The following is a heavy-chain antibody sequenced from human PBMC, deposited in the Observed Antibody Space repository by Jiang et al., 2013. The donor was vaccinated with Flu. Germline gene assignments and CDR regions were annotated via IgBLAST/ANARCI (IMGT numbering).Heavy chain of an antibody. Sequence: GPGLVKPSETLSLTCAVSGGSIISSGFLWAWIRQPPGKGLEWIGSIYYSGTTYYNPSLKSRVTMSVDTSNNQFSLKVSSVTAADAAVYYCARHGEGGSAYSRNWGQGTLVTVPS. CDR2: IYYSGTT. D-gene: IGHD3-22*01. J-gene: IGHJ4*02. CDR1: GGSIISSGFL. CDR3: ARHGEGGSAYSRN. V-gene: IGHV4-39*01.